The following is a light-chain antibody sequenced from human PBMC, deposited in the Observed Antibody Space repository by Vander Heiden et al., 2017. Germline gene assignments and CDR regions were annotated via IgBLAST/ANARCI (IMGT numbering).Light chain of an antibody. CDR1: QSVSSY. CDR3: QQRSKWALT. Sequence: EIVLTQSPATLSLSPGKRATLSCRASQSVSSYLAWYQQKPGQAPRLLIYDASKRATGIPARFSGSGSGTDFTLTISSLEPEDFAVYYCQQRSKWALTFGGGTKVXLK. CDR2: DAS. V-gene: IGKV3-11*01. J-gene: IGKJ4*01.